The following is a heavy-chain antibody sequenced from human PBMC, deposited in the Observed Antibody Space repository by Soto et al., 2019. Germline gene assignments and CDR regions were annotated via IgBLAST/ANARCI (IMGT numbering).Heavy chain of an antibody. Sequence: GESLKISCKGSGYSFTSYWIGWVRQMPGKGLEWMGIIYPGDSDTRYSPSFQGQVTISADKSISTAYLQWSSLKASDTAMYYCARCGGDCYSYYYGMDVWGQGTTVTVSS. CDR3: ARCGGDCYSYYYGMDV. D-gene: IGHD2-21*02. J-gene: IGHJ6*02. CDR2: IYPGDSDT. V-gene: IGHV5-51*01. CDR1: GYSFTSYW.